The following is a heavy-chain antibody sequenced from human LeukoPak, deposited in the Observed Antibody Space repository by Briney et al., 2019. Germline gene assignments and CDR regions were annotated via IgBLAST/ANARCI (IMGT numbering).Heavy chain of an antibody. J-gene: IGHJ4*02. CDR2: INPNSGGT. CDR3: AREEYNWNYRF. Sequence: ASVKVSCKASGYTFIGYYMHWVRQAPGQGLEWMGWINPNSGGTNYAQKFQGRFTMTRDTSISTAYMELSRLRSDDTAVYYCAREEYNWNYRFWGQGTLVTVSS. CDR1: GYTFIGYY. V-gene: IGHV1-2*02. D-gene: IGHD1-7*01.